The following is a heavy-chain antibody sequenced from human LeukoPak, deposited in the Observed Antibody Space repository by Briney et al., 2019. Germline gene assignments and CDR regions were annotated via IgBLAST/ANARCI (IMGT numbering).Heavy chain of an antibody. J-gene: IGHJ4*02. V-gene: IGHV4-59*08. CDR2: IFYSGST. CDR3: ARQTYGGNPYFDY. CDR1: GGSIRSYY. D-gene: IGHD4-23*01. Sequence: SETLSLTCTVSGGSIRSYYWSWIRQPPGKGLEWMGYIFYSGSTDSNPSLKSRVTISVDTSKNQFSLKLSSVTAADTAVYYCARQTYGGNPYFDYWGQGTLVTVSS.